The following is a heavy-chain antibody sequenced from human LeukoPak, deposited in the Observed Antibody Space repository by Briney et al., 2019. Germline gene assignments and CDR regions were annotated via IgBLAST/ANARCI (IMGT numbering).Heavy chain of an antibody. Sequence: PSETLSLTCAVYGGSFSGYYWSWIRQPPGKGLEWIGEINHSGSTNYNPSLKSRVTISVDTSKNKFSLKLSSVTAADTAVYYCARRYCHDFWSGYYTEYWGQGTLVTVSS. CDR2: INHSGST. CDR1: GGSFSGYY. CDR3: ARRYCHDFWSGYYTEY. V-gene: IGHV4-34*01. D-gene: IGHD3-3*01. J-gene: IGHJ4*02.